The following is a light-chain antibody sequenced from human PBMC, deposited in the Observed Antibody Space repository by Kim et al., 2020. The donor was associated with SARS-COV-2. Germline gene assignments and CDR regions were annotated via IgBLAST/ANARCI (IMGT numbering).Light chain of an antibody. CDR1: QSISSW. J-gene: IGKJ4*01. V-gene: IGKV1-5*01. CDR3: QQYNSYPLT. Sequence: SASTGDSVTITCRASQSISSWLAWYQQKPGKAPKLLIYDASSLKSGVPSRFSGSGSGTEFTLTISSLQPDDFASYYCQQYNSYPLTFGGGTKVEI. CDR2: DAS.